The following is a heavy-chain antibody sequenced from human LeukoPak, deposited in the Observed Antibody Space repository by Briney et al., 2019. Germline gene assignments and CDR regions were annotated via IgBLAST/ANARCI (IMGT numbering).Heavy chain of an antibody. J-gene: IGHJ4*02. Sequence: SETLPLTCTVSGGSISSFFWSWIRQPPGEGLEWIGSIFSSGSTNYNTSLRSRVSISLDTSKNQFSLKLGSVTAADTAVYFCARGGYGYNRWDYFDYWGQGTLVTVSS. CDR3: ARGGYGYNRWDYFDY. V-gene: IGHV4-59*01. CDR1: GGSISSFF. D-gene: IGHD5-24*01. CDR2: IFSSGST.